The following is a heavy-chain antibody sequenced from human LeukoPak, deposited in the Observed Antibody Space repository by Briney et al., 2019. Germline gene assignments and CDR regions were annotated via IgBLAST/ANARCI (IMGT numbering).Heavy chain of an antibody. Sequence: PGGSLRLSCAASGFTFSSYWMSWVRQAPGKGLEWVANIQQGGSEKYYVDSVKGRFTISRDNSKNTLYLQMNSLRAEDTAVYYCAKDRYYYDSSDLDYWGQGTLVTVSS. D-gene: IGHD3-22*01. V-gene: IGHV3-7*05. CDR2: IQQGGSEK. J-gene: IGHJ4*02. CDR3: AKDRYYYDSSDLDY. CDR1: GFTFSSYW.